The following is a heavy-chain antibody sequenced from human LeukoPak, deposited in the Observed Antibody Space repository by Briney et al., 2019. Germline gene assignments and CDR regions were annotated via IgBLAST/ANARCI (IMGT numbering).Heavy chain of an antibody. CDR1: GYTFTSYG. Sequence: ASVKVSCKASGYTFTSYGISWVRQAPGQGLEWMGWISAYNGNTNYAQKLQGRVTMTTDTSTSTAYMELRSLRSDDTAVYYCATHSTRVAVRPSDYYYYMDVWGKGTTVIVSS. CDR2: ISAYNGNT. D-gene: IGHD6-6*01. J-gene: IGHJ6*03. V-gene: IGHV1-18*01. CDR3: ATHSTRVAVRPSDYYYYMDV.